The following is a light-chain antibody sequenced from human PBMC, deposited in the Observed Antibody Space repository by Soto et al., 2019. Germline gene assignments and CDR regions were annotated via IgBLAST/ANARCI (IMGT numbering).Light chain of an antibody. CDR1: QSVSSNY. CDR2: GAS. V-gene: IGKV3-20*01. CDR3: QQFSSYPLT. Sequence: EIVLTQTPGTLSLSPGERVTVSCRASQSVSSNYLAWYQQNPGQAPRLLIHGASSRATGIPDRFSGSGSGTDFTLTISRLEPEDFAVYYCQQFSSYPLTFGGGTKVDIK. J-gene: IGKJ4*01.